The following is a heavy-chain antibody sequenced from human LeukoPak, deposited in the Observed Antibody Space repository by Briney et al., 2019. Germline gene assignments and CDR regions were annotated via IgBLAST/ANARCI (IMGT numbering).Heavy chain of an antibody. D-gene: IGHD6-19*01. Sequence: GASVKVSCKASGYTFTSHYMHWVRQAPGQGLEWMGLINPSGSSTLYAQKFQGRVTMTRDMSTTTDYMELSSLRSEDTAVYYCARDYSAAGLIGPRGYYYYMDVWGKGTTVTVSS. CDR3: ARDYSAAGLIGPRGYYYYMDV. V-gene: IGHV1-46*01. J-gene: IGHJ6*03. CDR1: GYTFTSHY. CDR2: INPSGSST.